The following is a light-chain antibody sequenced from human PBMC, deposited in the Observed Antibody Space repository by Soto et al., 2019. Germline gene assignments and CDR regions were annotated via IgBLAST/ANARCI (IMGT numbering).Light chain of an antibody. V-gene: IGLV2-14*01. J-gene: IGLJ1*01. CDR2: DVS. Sequence: QSALTQPASVSGSPGQSITISCTGTSRDVGGYNYVSWYQQHPGKAPKLMIYDVSNRPSGVSNRFSGSKSGNTASLTISGLQAEDEADYYCSSYTSSRLYVFGTGTKLTVL. CDR3: SSYTSSRLYV. CDR1: SRDVGGYNY.